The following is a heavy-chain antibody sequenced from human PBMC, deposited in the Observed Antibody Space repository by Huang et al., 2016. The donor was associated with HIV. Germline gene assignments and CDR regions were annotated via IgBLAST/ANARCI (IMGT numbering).Heavy chain of an antibody. Sequence: EVQLVESGGGLVQPGGSLRLSCAASGFTFSSYWMHWVRHAPGKGRVCGSRMKSEGSSSGDAAAVKCRFTISRDNAKNTLYLQMNSLRAEDTAVYYCVRDPRIQSWLNYFDYWGQGTLVSVSS. J-gene: IGHJ4*02. CDR1: GFTFSSYW. V-gene: IGHV3-74*01. CDR3: VRDPRIQSWLNYFDY. D-gene: IGHD3-22*01. CDR2: MKSEGSSS.